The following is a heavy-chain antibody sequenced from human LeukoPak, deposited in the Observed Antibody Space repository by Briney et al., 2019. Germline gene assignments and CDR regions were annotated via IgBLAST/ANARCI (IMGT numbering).Heavy chain of an antibody. Sequence: SETLSLTCTVSGGSISSYYWSWIRQPPGKGLKWIGNIYYSGYTTYSPSLRSRVTISVDTSKNQFSLKLSSVTAADTAVYYCARDNRWFGEYGFDPWGQGTLVTVSS. J-gene: IGHJ5*02. CDR1: GGSISSYY. CDR2: IYYSGYT. CDR3: ARDNRWFGEYGFDP. V-gene: IGHV4-59*01. D-gene: IGHD3-10*01.